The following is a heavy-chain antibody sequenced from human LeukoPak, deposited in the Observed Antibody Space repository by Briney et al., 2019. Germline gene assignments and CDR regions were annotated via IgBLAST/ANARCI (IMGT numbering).Heavy chain of an antibody. V-gene: IGHV3-30*02. CDR3: AKRDSAGLYYFVN. CDR2: IRDDGSNK. J-gene: IGHJ4*02. Sequence: GGSLRLSCAASGFTFSSYGMHWVRQAPGKGLEWVAFIRDDGSNKLYADSVKGRFTISRDNSKNTLYLQMNSLRAEDTAVYYCAKRDSAGLYYFVNWGQGTLVTVSS. D-gene: IGHD5-18*01. CDR1: GFTFSSYG.